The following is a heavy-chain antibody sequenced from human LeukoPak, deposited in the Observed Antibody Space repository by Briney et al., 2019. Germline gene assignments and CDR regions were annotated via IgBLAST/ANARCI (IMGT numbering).Heavy chain of an antibody. J-gene: IGHJ6*02. CDR3: TTLDLKLRFLDYYGMDV. CDR1: GFTFSNAW. CDR2: IKGKTDGGTT. V-gene: IGHV3-15*01. D-gene: IGHD3-3*01. Sequence: PGGSLRLSCAASGFTFSNAWMSWVRQAPGKGLEWVGRIKGKTDGGTTDCAAPVKGRFSISRDDSKNMLFLQMNSLKIEDTAVYYCTTLDLKLRFLDYYGMDVWGQGTTVTVSS.